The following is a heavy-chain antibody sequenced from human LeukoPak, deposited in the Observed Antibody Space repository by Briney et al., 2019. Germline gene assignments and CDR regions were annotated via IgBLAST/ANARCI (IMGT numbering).Heavy chain of an antibody. CDR1: GFTFSDYY. D-gene: IGHD4-17*01. CDR3: ARRGSGDHFDY. Sequence: GGSLRLSCAASGFTFSDYYMTWIRQAPGKGLEWVANIKQDGSEKYYVDSVKGRFTISRDNAKSALYLQMNSLRAEDTAVYYCARRGSGDHFDYWGQGTLVTVSS. J-gene: IGHJ4*02. V-gene: IGHV3-7*01. CDR2: IKQDGSEK.